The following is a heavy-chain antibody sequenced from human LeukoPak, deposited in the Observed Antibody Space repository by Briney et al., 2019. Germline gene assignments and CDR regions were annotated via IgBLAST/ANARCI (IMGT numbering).Heavy chain of an antibody. CDR2: ISSSSSDI. V-gene: IGHV3-21*01. Sequence: GGSLRLSCAASGFTFSSYSMDWVRQAPGKGLEWVSSISSSSSDIYYADSLKGRFTISRDNAKNSLYLQMNSLRAEDTAVYYCARDRARFDYWGQGTLVTVSS. D-gene: IGHD3-10*01. CDR1: GFTFSSYS. CDR3: ARDRARFDY. J-gene: IGHJ4*02.